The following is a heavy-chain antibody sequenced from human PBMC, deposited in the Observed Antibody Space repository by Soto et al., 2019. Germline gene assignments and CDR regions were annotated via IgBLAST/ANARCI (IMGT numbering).Heavy chain of an antibody. CDR1: GGSISSSCYD. CDR2: IYYSGST. J-gene: IGHJ5*02. D-gene: IGHD3-16*01. Sequence: SQTFSLTCTVSGGSISSSCYDWGWIRQPPGKGLESIGSIYYSGSTYYNPSPKSRVTISVDTSKNQFSLKLSSVTAADTAVYYCSRHGGPWGQGTLVTVS. V-gene: IGHV4-39*01. CDR3: SRHGGP.